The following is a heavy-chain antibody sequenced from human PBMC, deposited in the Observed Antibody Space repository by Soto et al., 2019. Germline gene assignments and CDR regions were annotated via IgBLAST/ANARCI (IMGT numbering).Heavy chain of an antibody. D-gene: IGHD4-4*01. J-gene: IGHJ4*01. CDR1: GFTFSDHY. CDR3: SRAGILTTPYYFDY. V-gene: IGHV3-72*01. CDR2: IRNKANSYTT. Sequence: GGSLRLSCAAFGFTFSDHYMDWVRQAPGKGLEWVGRIRNKANSYTTEYAASVKGRFTISRDDSKNSLFLQMYSLKTDDTAVYYCSRAGILTTPYYFDYWGQGTLVTVSS.